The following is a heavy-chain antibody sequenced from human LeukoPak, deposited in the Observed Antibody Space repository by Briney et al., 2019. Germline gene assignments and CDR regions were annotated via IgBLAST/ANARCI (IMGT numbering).Heavy chain of an antibody. CDR2: INSDGSSR. CDR1: GFTFGDYA. Sequence: SGRSLRLSCTASGFTFGDYAMSWFRQAPGKGLVWVSRINSDGSSRNYADSVKGRFTISRDNAKNTLYLQMNSLTAEDTAVYYCASASSHRIAAGGDYWGQGTLVTVSS. V-gene: IGHV3-74*01. J-gene: IGHJ4*02. CDR3: ASASSHRIAAGGDY. D-gene: IGHD6-13*01.